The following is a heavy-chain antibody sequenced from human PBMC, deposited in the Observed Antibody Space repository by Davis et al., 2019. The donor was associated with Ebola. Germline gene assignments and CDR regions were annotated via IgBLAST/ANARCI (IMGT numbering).Heavy chain of an antibody. D-gene: IGHD5-12*01. V-gene: IGHV1-2*06. CDR2: INPNSGGT. CDR1: GYTFTGYY. J-gene: IGHJ4*02. CDR3: ARDLGDIVATSYYFDY. Sequence: AASVKVSCKASGYTFTGYYMHWVRQAPGQGLEWMGRINPNSGGTNYAQKFQGRVTMTRDTSISTAYMELSRLRSDDTAVYYCARDLGDIVATSYYFDYWGQGTLVTVSS.